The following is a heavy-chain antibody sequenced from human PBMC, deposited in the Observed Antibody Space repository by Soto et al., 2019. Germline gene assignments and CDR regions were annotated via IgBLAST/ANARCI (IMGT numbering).Heavy chain of an antibody. CDR1: GFTFSSYG. V-gene: IGHV3-33*01. CDR2: IWYDGSNK. CDR3: AREGTGNYDILTGYYQNYFDY. D-gene: IGHD3-9*01. J-gene: IGHJ4*02. Sequence: GGSLRLSCAASGFTFSSYGMHWVRQAPGKGLEWVAVIWYDGSNKYYADSVKGRFTISRDNSKNTLYLQMNSLRAEDTAVYYCAREGTGNYDILTGYYQNYFDYWGQGTLVTVSS.